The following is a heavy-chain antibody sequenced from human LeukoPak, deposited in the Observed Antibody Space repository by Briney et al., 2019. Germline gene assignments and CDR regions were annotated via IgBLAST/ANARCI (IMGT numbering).Heavy chain of an antibody. J-gene: IGHJ4*02. Sequence: PSETLSLTCAVYGGSFSGYYWSWIRQPPGKGLEWIGEINHSGSTNYNPSLKSRVTISVDTSKNQFSLKLSSVTAADTAVYYCARGHILTGYYNVIAAGLDYWGQGTLVTVSP. V-gene: IGHV4-34*01. CDR3: ARGHILTGYYNVIAAGLDY. CDR2: INHSGST. CDR1: GGSFSGYY. D-gene: IGHD3-9*01.